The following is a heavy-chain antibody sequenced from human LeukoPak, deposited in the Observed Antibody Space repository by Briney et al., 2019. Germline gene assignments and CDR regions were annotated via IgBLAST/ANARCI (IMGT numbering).Heavy chain of an antibody. Sequence: GGSLRLSCAASGLTGSRNYVSWVRQAPGKGLEWVSAIHTSGDTCYADSVKGRFTISRDTSKNTLYLQINSLRVEDTAVYYCIVFGDSNHWGQGTLVTVSS. J-gene: IGHJ5*02. D-gene: IGHD4-17*01. V-gene: IGHV3-53*01. CDR1: GLTGSRNY. CDR2: IHTSGDT. CDR3: IVFGDSNH.